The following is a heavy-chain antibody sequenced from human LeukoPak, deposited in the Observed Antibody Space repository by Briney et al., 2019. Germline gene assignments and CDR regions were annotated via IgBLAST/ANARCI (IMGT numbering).Heavy chain of an antibody. CDR3: ARMLVYNSGGEAFDC. D-gene: IGHD3-10*01. CDR1: GFTFSTYA. V-gene: IGHV3-7*01. J-gene: IGHJ4*02. Sequence: GGSLRLSCAASGFTFSTYAMHWVRQAPGRGLEWVANIKVDGSEKYYVDSVKGRFTISRDNAKNSLYLQMNSLRAEDTAVYYCARMLVYNSGGEAFDCWGQGTLVTVSS. CDR2: IKVDGSEK.